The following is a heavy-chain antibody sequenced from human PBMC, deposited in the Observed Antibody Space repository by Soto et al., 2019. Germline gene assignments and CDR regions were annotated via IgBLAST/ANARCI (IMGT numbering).Heavy chain of an antibody. V-gene: IGHV2-5*02. J-gene: IGHJ4*02. CDR3: ARMIEGAFFDH. CDR1: GVSLSTSGMG. D-gene: IGHD2-21*01. Sequence: QVTLKESGPTLVKPTQTLTLTCTFSGVSLSTSGMGVGWIRQPPGKALEWLALVYWDDDKRYSPSLKSRLTITKDTSKNQVVLTMTYIDPVDTATYYCARMIEGAFFDHWGQGTLVTVSS. CDR2: VYWDDDK.